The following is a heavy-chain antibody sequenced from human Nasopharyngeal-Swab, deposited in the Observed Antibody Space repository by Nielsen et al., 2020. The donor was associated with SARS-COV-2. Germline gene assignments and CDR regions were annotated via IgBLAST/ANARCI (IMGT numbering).Heavy chain of an antibody. CDR1: GYTLTELS. D-gene: IGHD2-2*01. Sequence: ASVKVSCKVSGYTLTELSMHWVRQAPGKGLEWMGGFDPEDGETIYARKFQGRVTMTEDTSTDTAYMELSSLRSEDTAVYYCATSAPYCSSTSCSYWFDPWGQGTLVTVSS. J-gene: IGHJ5*02. V-gene: IGHV1-24*01. CDR3: ATSAPYCSSTSCSYWFDP. CDR2: FDPEDGET.